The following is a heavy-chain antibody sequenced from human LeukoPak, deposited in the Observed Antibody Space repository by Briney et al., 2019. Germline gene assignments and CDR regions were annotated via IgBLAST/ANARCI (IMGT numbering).Heavy chain of an antibody. CDR2: IYSGGTT. V-gene: IGHV3-53*01. CDR3: VRGLLGIGDY. CDR1: GFTVSSNY. J-gene: IGHJ4*02. D-gene: IGHD2-8*02. Sequence: QSGGSLRLSCAASGFTVSSNYMSWVRQAPGKGLEWVSVIYSGGTTYYADSVKGRFTISRDNAKNTVFLQMNSLRAEDTAVYYCVRGLLGIGDYWGQGTLVTVSS.